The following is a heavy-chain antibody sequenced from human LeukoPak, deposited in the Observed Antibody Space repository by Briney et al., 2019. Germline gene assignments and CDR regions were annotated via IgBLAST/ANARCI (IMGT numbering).Heavy chain of an antibody. D-gene: IGHD6-19*01. V-gene: IGHV4-61*01. J-gene: IGHJ4*02. Sequence: SETLSLTCTVSGGSISSGSYYWSWIRQPPGKGLEWIGYIYYGGSTNYNPSLKSRVTLSADTSKNQFSLKLNSVTAADTAVYYCARRSYSSGWYNYDYWGQGTVVTVSS. CDR3: ARRSYSSGWYNYDY. CDR2: IYYGGST. CDR1: GGSISSGSYY.